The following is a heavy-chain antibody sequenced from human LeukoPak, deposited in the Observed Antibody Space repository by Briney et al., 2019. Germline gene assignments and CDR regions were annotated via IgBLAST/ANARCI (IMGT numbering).Heavy chain of an antibody. CDR2: INHSGST. J-gene: IGHJ4*02. CDR3: ARAVAADY. CDR1: GGSFSGYY. Sequence: SETLSLTCAVYGGSFSGYYWSWIRQPPGKGLEWIGEINHSGSTNYNPSLKSRVTMSVDTSKNQFSLKLSSVTAADTAVYYCARAVAADYWGQGTLVTVSS. D-gene: IGHD6-19*01. V-gene: IGHV4-34*01.